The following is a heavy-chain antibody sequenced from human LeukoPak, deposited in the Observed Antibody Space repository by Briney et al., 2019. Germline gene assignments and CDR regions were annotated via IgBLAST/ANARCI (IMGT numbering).Heavy chain of an antibody. CDR1: GGTFSSYA. J-gene: IGHJ4*02. V-gene: IGHV1-69*13. Sequence: ASVKVSCKASGGTFSSYAISWVRQAPGQGLERMGGIIPIFGTANYAQKFQGRVTITADESTSTAYMELSSLRSEDTAVYYCARDYSAVAGSDYWGQGTLVTVSS. CDR2: IIPIFGTA. CDR3: ARDYSAVAGSDY. D-gene: IGHD6-19*01.